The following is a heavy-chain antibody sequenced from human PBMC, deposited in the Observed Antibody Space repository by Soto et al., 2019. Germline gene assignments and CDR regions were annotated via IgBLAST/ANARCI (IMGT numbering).Heavy chain of an antibody. D-gene: IGHD1-1*01. Sequence: GGSLRLSCAVSCFICSSYDMRWVLHAPGKGLEWVSTILVGGSTHYEDSVKGRFTISRDTSKNTVYLQMNSLTAGDTAFYYCAKATATSGGAFEIYGQGTMVTVSS. CDR1: CFICSSYD. CDR3: AKATATSGGAFEI. J-gene: IGHJ3*02. V-gene: IGHV3-23*01. CDR2: ILVGGST.